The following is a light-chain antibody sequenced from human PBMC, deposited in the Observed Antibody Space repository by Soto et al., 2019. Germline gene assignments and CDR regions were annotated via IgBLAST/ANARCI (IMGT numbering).Light chain of an antibody. CDR1: QGIRNF. CDR3: QKYSSVPV. Sequence: DIQMTQSPPSLSASVGDRVTITCQASQGIRNFVAWYQQKPGKAPKLLIYAASTLQSGVPSRFSGSGSGTDFPLTINSLQPEDVATYSCQKYSSVPVFGPGTKVEIK. J-gene: IGKJ3*01. V-gene: IGKV1-27*01. CDR2: AAS.